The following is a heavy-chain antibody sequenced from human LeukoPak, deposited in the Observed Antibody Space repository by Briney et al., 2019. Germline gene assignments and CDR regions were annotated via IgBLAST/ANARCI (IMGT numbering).Heavy chain of an antibody. CDR1: GGSFSGYY. V-gene: IGHV4-34*01. CDR3: VRAAGGVVVPAAILPIYFDY. J-gene: IGHJ4*02. CDR2: INHSGST. D-gene: IGHD2-2*02. Sequence: SETLSLTCAVYGGSFSGYYWSWIRQPPGKGLEWIGEINHSGSTNYNPSLKSRVTISVDTSKNQFSLKLSSVTAADTAVYYCVRAAGGVVVPAAILPIYFDYWGQGTLVTVSS.